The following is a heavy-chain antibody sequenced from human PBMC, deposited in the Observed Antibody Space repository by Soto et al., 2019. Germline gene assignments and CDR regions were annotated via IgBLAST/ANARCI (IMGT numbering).Heavy chain of an antibody. V-gene: IGHV1-69*13. CDR2: IIPIFGTA. CDR3: ARGSPSPGGDPHNNFGVVINYYYYYGMDV. D-gene: IGHD3-3*01. Sequence: SVKVSCKASGGTFSSYAISWVRQAPGRGLEWMGGIIPIFGTANYAQKFQGRVTITADESTSTAYMELSSLRSEDTAVYYCARGSPSPGGDPHNNFGVVINYYYYYGMDVWGQGTTVTV. J-gene: IGHJ6*02. CDR1: GGTFSSYA.